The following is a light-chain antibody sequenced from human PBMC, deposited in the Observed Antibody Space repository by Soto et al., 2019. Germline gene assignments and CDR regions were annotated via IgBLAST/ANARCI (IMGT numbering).Light chain of an antibody. CDR1: SSDVGGYNY. Sequence: SVLTQPRSVSGSPGQSVTISCTGTSSDVGGYNYVSWYQQHPGKAPKLMIYDVSKRPSGVPDRFSGSKSGNTASLTISGLQAEDEADYYCCSYAGSYTALFGTGTKVTVL. J-gene: IGLJ1*01. CDR2: DVS. V-gene: IGLV2-11*01. CDR3: CSYAGSYTAL.